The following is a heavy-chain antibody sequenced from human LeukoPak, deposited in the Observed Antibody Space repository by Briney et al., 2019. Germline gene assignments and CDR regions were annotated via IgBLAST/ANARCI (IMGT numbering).Heavy chain of an antibody. CDR2: MSPNSGDT. V-gene: IGHV1-8*01. CDR3: ARGPPNWGFDF. CDR1: GYTLTSYD. Sequence: ASVKVSCKASGYTLTSYDINWVRHATGQGLEWMGWMSPNSGDTGYAQKFQGRVTMTRDTSISTAYMELTSLRSEDTAIYYCARGPPNWGFDFWGQGALVTVSS. D-gene: IGHD7-27*01. J-gene: IGHJ4*02.